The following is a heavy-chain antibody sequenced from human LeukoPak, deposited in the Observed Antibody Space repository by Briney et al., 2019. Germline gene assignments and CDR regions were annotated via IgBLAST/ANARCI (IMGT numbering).Heavy chain of an antibody. V-gene: IGHV3-33*05. CDR1: GFTFSSYG. J-gene: IGHJ6*03. CDR3: AKNGDRGAYCSGGTCYPYYYYYMDV. Sequence: PGGSLRLSCAASGFTFSSYGMHWVRQAPGKGLEWVAVISYDGSNKYYADSVKGRFTISRDNSRNTLYLQMNSLRAEDTAIYYCAKNGDRGAYCSGGTCYPYYYYYMDVWGKGTTVTTSS. CDR2: ISYDGSNK. D-gene: IGHD2-15*01.